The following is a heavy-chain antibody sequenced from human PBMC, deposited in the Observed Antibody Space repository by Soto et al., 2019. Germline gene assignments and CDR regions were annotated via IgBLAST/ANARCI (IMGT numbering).Heavy chain of an antibody. V-gene: IGHV2-70*01. CDR2: IDWDDDK. CDR3: ARSGIAVAGTWNWFDP. J-gene: IGHJ5*02. CDR1: GFSLSTSGMC. Sequence: VNPTQTLTLTCTFSGFSLSTSGMCVSWIRQPPGKALEWLALIDWDDDKYYSTSLKTRLTISKDTSKNQVVLTMTNMDPVDTATYYCARSGIAVAGTWNWFDPWGQGTLVTVSS. D-gene: IGHD6-19*01.